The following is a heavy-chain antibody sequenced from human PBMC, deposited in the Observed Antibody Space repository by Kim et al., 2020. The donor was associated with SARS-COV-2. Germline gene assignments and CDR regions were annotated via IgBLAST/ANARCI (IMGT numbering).Heavy chain of an antibody. V-gene: IGHV4-31*03. Sequence: SETLSLTCTVSGYSTSSGGYYWSWIRQRPGEGLEWIGNIYYRGNSHYNPSLESRTTISADTSQNQFSLKMSSVTAADTAVYFCAREGRYCTGYSCPGGTWYFDLWGRGTLVTVSS. CDR2: IYYRGNS. D-gene: IGHD2-8*02. J-gene: IGHJ2*01. CDR1: GYSTSSGGYY. CDR3: AREGRYCTGYSCPGGTWYFDL.